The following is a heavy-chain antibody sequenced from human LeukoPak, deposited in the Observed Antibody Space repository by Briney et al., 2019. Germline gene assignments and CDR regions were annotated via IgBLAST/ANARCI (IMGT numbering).Heavy chain of an antibody. J-gene: IGHJ3*02. Sequence: GGSLRLSCTGSGFTFSSHSMTWVRQAPGKGLDWVSAISGSGGSTYYADSVKGRFTISRDNSKNTLYLQMNSLRAEDTAVYYCAREELVLGAFDIWGQGTMVTVSS. V-gene: IGHV3-23*01. CDR2: ISGSGGST. CDR3: AREELVLGAFDI. CDR1: GFTFSSHS. D-gene: IGHD6-6*01.